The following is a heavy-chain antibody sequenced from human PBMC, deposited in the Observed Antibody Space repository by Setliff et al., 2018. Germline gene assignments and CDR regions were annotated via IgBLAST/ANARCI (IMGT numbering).Heavy chain of an antibody. CDR2: INHSGIT. CDR1: GGTFSDYY. Sequence: SETLSLTCGASGGTFSDYYWSWIRQPPGKGLEWIGEINHSGITYYNPSVKSRVTISVDKSKDQFSLSLRSVTAADAAVYYCARGRNIAARLFDSWGQGTRVTVSS. J-gene: IGHJ4*02. V-gene: IGHV4-34*01. CDR3: ARGRNIAARLFDS. D-gene: IGHD6-6*01.